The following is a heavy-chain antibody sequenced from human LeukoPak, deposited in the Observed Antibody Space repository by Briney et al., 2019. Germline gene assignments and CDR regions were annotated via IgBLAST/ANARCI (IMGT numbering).Heavy chain of an antibody. Sequence: PGGSLRLSCAVSGFTFSKYWMSWARQSPGKGREWVANIYLYGSRAYYVDSVKGRFTISRDNAENSLFLQMNSLSAEDTAVYYCGRAGPVTKDHFIDVWGKGTTVTVSS. CDR1: GFTFSKYW. D-gene: IGHD2-2*01. J-gene: IGHJ6*03. V-gene: IGHV3-7*01. CDR3: GRAGPVTKDHFIDV. CDR2: IYLYGSRA.